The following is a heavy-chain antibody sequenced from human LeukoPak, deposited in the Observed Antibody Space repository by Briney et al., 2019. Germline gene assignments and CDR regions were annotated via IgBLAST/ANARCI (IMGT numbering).Heavy chain of an antibody. Sequence: ASVKVSCKASGFTFTSSAVQWVRQARGQRLEWIGWIVVGSGNTNYAQKFQERVTITRDMSTSTAYMELSSLRSEDTAVYYCAAVLGYCSSTSCSTGWYFDLWGRGTLVTVSS. D-gene: IGHD2-2*02. CDR1: GFTFTSSA. CDR2: IVVGSGNT. V-gene: IGHV1-58*01. CDR3: AAVLGYCSSTSCSTGWYFDL. J-gene: IGHJ2*01.